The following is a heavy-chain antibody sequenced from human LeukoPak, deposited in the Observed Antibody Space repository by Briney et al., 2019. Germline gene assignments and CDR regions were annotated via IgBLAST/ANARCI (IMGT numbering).Heavy chain of an antibody. CDR1: GFTFSDYY. CDR3: ARDIYYYDSSGYYFPGGSDY. J-gene: IGHJ4*02. CDR2: ISSSGSTI. Sequence: GGSLRLSCAASGFTFSDYYMSWIRQAPGKGLEWVSYISSSGSTIYYADSVKGRFTISRDNAKNSLYLQMNSLRAEDTAVYYCARDIYYYDSSGYYFPGGSDYWGQGTLVTVSS. V-gene: IGHV3-11*04. D-gene: IGHD3-22*01.